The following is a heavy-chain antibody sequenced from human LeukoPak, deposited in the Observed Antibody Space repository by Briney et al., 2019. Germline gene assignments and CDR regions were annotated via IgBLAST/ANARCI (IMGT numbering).Heavy chain of an antibody. CDR1: GFTFSDYY. CDR2: ISSSGSTI. CDR3: ARDRCSGGSCYSRGWFDP. Sequence: GGSLRLSCAASGFTFSDYYMSWMREAPGRGLEWVSYISSSGSTIYYADSVKGRFTISRDNAKNSLYLQMNSLRAEDTAVYYCARDRCSGGSCYSRGWFDPWGQGTLVTVSS. J-gene: IGHJ5*02. D-gene: IGHD2-15*01. V-gene: IGHV3-11*04.